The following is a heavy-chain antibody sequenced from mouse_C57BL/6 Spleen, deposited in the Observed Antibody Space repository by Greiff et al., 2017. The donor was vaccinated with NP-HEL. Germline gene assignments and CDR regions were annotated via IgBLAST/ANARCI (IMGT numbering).Heavy chain of an antibody. CDR1: GYTFTDYY. D-gene: IGHD1-1*01. CDR2: INPYNGGT. Sequence: EVQLQQSGPVLVKPGASVKMSCKASGYTFTDYYMNWVKQSPGKGLEWIGVINPYNGGTSYNQKFKGKATLTVDKSSSTAYMELNSLTSEDSAVYYCASFYYDYAMDYWGQGTSVTVSS. J-gene: IGHJ4*01. CDR3: ASFYYDYAMDY. V-gene: IGHV1-19*01.